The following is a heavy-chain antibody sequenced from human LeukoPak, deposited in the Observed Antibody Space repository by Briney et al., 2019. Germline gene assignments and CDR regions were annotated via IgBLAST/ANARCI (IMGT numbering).Heavy chain of an antibody. CDR1: GFTFSSDG. V-gene: IGHV3-30*03. CDR3: ASQDTAMVWGWFDP. Sequence: QPGGSLRLSCAASGFTFSSDGMHWVRQAPGKGLEWVAVISYDGSNKYYADSVKGRFTISRDNSKNTLYLQMNSLRAEDTAVYYCASQDTAMVWGWFDPWGQGTLVTVSS. CDR2: ISYDGSNK. D-gene: IGHD5-18*01. J-gene: IGHJ5*02.